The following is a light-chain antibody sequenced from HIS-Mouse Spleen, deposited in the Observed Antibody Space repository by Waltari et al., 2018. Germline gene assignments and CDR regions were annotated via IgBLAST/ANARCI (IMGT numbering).Light chain of an antibody. J-gene: IGKJ5*01. CDR2: GAS. V-gene: IGKV3-20*01. CDR3: QQYDNLPT. Sequence: EIVLTQSPGTLSLSPGERATLSCRASQSVSSSYLAWYQQKPGQAPRLLIYGASSRATGIPDRFSGSGSGTDFTLTISRLEPEDIATYYCQQYDNLPTFGQGTRLEIK. CDR1: QSVSSSY.